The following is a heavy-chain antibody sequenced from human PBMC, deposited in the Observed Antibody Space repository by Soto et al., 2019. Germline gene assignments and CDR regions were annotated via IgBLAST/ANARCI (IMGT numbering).Heavy chain of an antibody. CDR2: INDSGTT. D-gene: IGHD2-15*01. J-gene: IGHJ6*02. V-gene: IGHV4-34*01. CDR3: AREGPGYCRGGSCAPVVDV. CDR1: GGSFSGFY. Sequence: SETLSLTCAIYGGSFSGFYWSWIRQPPGKGLEWIGEINDSGTTNYNPSLKSRVTISADTSKTHFSLRLTSVTAADTAVYYCAREGPGYCRGGSCAPVVDVWGQSTTVTVS.